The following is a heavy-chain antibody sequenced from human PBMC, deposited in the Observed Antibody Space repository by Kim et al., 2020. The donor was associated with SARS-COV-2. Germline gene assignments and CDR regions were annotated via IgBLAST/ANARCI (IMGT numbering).Heavy chain of an antibody. D-gene: IGHD6-6*01. CDR1: GFTFSSYG. CDR2: ISYDGSNK. CDR3: AKEGSIAAPQKNNWFDP. Sequence: GGSLRLSCAASGFTFSSYGMHWVRQAPGKGLEWVAVISYDGSNKYYADSVKGRFTISRDNSKNTLYLQMNSLRAEDTAVYYCAKEGSIAAPQKNNWFDPWGQGTLVTVSS. V-gene: IGHV3-30*18. J-gene: IGHJ5*02.